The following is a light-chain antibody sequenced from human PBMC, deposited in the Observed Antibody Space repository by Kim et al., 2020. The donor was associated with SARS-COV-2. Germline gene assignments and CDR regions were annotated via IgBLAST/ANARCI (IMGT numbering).Light chain of an antibody. CDR2: YYS. CDR3: QVWDSSSDLGV. V-gene: IGLV3-21*04. Sequence: AQGKTARIPFGETNIGSQSVHWYQQKPGQAPVLVIYYYSDRPSGIPERFSGSNSGNTATLTISRVEAGDEADYYCQVWDSSSDLGVFGGGTKLNVL. CDR1: NIGSQS. J-gene: IGLJ2*01.